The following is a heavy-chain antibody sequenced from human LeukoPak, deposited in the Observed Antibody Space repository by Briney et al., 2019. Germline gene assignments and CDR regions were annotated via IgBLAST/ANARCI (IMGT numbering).Heavy chain of an antibody. V-gene: IGHV4-31*03. D-gene: IGHD1-26*01. CDR2: IYYSGST. CDR1: GGSISSGGYY. CDR3: ARQVGANGDY. Sequence: SQTLSLTCTVSGGSISSGGYYWSWIRQHPGKGLEWIGYIYYSGSTYYNPSLKSRVTISVDTSKNQFSLKLSSVTDADTAVYYCARQVGANGDYWGQGTLVTVYS. J-gene: IGHJ4*02.